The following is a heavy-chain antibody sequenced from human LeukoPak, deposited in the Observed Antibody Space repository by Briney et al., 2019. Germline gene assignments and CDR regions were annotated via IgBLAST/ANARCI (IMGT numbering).Heavy chain of an antibody. V-gene: IGHV3-48*03. J-gene: IGHJ6*04. CDR2: VSSSGSTI. CDR1: GLSVSSNE. D-gene: IGHD3-10*02. Sequence: GGSLRLSCAVSGLSVSSNEMNRVRQAPGKGLEWVSYVSSSGSTIYYADSVKGRFTISRDNAKNSLYLQMNSLRAEDTAVYYCAELGITMIGGVWGKGTTVTISS. CDR3: AELGITMIGGV.